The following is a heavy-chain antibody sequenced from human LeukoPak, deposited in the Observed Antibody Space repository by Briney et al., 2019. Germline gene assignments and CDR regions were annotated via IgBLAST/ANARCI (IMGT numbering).Heavy chain of an antibody. V-gene: IGHV3-21*01. Sequence: GGSLRLSCAASGFTFSSYSMNWVRQAPGKGLEWVSSISSSSYIYYADSVKGRFTISRDNAKNSLYLQMNSLRAEDTAVYYCASGFENDYGGPLEDYWGQGTLVTVSS. CDR1: GFTFSSYS. CDR3: ASGFENDYGGPLEDY. D-gene: IGHD4-23*01. J-gene: IGHJ4*02. CDR2: ISSSSYI.